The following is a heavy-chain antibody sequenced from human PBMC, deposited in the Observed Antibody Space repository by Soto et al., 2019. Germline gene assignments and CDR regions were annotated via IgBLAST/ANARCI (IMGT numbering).Heavy chain of an antibody. CDR2: IYSGGST. J-gene: IGHJ6*02. V-gene: IGHV3-53*01. CDR3: AREGITMVRGVKVTYGMDV. CDR1: GFTVSSNY. Sequence: AGGSLRLSCAASGFTVSSNYMSWVRQAPGKGLEWVSVIYSGGSTYYADSVKGRFTISRDNSKNTLYLQMNSLRAEDTAVYYCAREGITMVRGVKVTYGMDVWGQGTTVTVSS. D-gene: IGHD3-10*01.